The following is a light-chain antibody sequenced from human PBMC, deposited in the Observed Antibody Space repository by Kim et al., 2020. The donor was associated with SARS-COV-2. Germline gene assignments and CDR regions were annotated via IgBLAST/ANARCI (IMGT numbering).Light chain of an antibody. J-gene: IGKJ1*01. CDR3: QQYGSSPGT. Sequence: SQGERATLSCRASQSVSSSYLAWYQQKPGQAPRRLIYGASSRATGIPDRFSGSGSGTDFTLTISRLEPEDFAVYYCQQYGSSPGTFGQGTKVDIK. V-gene: IGKV3-20*01. CDR1: QSVSSSY. CDR2: GAS.